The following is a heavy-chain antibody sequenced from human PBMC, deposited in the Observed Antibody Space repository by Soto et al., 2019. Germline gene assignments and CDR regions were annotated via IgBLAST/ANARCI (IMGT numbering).Heavy chain of an antibody. CDR3: AGANSRRCPLGY. D-gene: IGHD7-27*01. CDR1: GGSSSSTTYY. V-gene: IGHV4-39*02. CDR2: IYYSGTT. J-gene: IGHJ1*01. Sequence: PSGTPALTCKVSGGSSSSTTYYWGWIRQSPGKGLEWIGTIYYSGTTYYNPALKSRITISVDKSKSQFSLKMSSVTAADTAVYYGAGANSRRCPLGYSGQGTPVTVS.